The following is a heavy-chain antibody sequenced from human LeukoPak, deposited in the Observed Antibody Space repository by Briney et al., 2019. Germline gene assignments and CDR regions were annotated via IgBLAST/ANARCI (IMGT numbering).Heavy chain of an antibody. D-gene: IGHD1-26*01. J-gene: IGHJ3*02. V-gene: IGHV4-59*08. CDR1: GGSISSYY. Sequence: SETLSLTCTVSGGSISSYYWSWIRQPPGKGLEWIGYIYYSGSTNYNPSLKSRVTISVDTSKNQFSLKLSSVTAVDTAVSYCARHEGSLDAFDIWGQGTMVTVSS. CDR2: IYYSGST. CDR3: ARHEGSLDAFDI.